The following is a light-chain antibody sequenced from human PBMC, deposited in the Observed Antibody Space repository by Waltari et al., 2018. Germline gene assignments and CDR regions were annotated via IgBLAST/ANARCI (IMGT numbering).Light chain of an antibody. V-gene: IGKV3-15*01. J-gene: IGKJ2*01. CDR1: QALNTN. Sequence: ETVMTQSPATLSVSPGERATLSCRASQALNTNLAWYQQKPGQAPRLLIYGASTRATGIPARFSGSGSGTEFTLTISSLQSEDFAVYYCQQYNSWPPYTFGQGTKLEIK. CDR2: GAS. CDR3: QQYNSWPPYT.